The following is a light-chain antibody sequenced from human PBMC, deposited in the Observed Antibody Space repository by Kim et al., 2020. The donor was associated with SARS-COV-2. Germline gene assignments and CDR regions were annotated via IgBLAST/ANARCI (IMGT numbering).Light chain of an antibody. Sequence: DIQMTQSPSTLSASVGDRVTITCRASQSISTWLAWYQQKPGKAPKLLIYDASSLESGVPSRFSGSGSGTEFTLTINSLHPDDFATYYCQRYNSYSRTFGQGTKLEI. CDR2: DAS. V-gene: IGKV1-5*01. CDR1: QSISTW. J-gene: IGKJ2*01. CDR3: QRYNSYSRT.